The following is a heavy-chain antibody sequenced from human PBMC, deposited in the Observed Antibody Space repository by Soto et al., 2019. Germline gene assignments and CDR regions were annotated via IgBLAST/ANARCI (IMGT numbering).Heavy chain of an antibody. J-gene: IGHJ6*02. D-gene: IGHD3-10*01. CDR3: ARMPVTMVRGVARYGMDV. V-gene: IGHV4-31*03. CDR1: GGSISSGGYY. Sequence: SETLSLTCTVSGGSISSGGYYWSWIRQHPGKGLEWIGYIYYSGSTYYNPSLKSRVTISVDTSKNQFSLKLSSVTAADTAVYFCARMPVTMVRGVARYGMDVWGQGTTVTVSS. CDR2: IYYSGST.